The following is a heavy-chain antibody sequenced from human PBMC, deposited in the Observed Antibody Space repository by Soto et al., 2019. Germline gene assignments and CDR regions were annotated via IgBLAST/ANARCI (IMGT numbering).Heavy chain of an antibody. CDR1: GYTFADYG. V-gene: IGHV1-18*01. CDR3: ARCYCTVGTCYTCWHFDL. J-gene: IGHJ2*01. D-gene: IGHD2-15*01. CDR2: IGPYNGNT. Sequence: QAQLVQSGAEVKKPGASVKVSCQAGGYTFADYGISWVRQAPGQGLEWVGWIGPYNGNTNYAQNLQDRVTMTTDTSTNTAYMELSSLRSDDTDLYYWARCYCTVGTCYTCWHFDLWGRCTLLTVST.